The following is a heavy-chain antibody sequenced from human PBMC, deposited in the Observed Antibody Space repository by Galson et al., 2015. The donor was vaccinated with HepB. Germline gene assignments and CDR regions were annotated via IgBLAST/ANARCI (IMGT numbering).Heavy chain of an antibody. V-gene: IGHV1-3*01. D-gene: IGHD3-22*01. CDR3: ARYYYDSSGYFDY. CDR1: GYTFTSYA. Sequence: SVKVSCKASGYTFTSYAMHWVRQAPGQRLEWMGWINAGNGNTKYSQKFQGRVTITRDTSASTAYMELSSLRFEDTAVYYCARYYYDSSGYFDYWGQGTLVTVSS. CDR2: INAGNGNT. J-gene: IGHJ4*02.